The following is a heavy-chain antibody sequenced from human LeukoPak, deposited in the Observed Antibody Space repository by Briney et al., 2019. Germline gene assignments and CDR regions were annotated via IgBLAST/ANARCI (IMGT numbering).Heavy chain of an antibody. CDR2: ISSSGSTI. Sequence: GGTLRLSCAASGFTFSSYGMNWVRQAPGKGLEWVSYISSSGSTIYYADSVKGRFTISRDNAKNSLYLQMNSLRAEDTAVYYCAREGLDDYYYFDYWGQGTLVTVSS. V-gene: IGHV3-48*04. D-gene: IGHD4-11*01. CDR3: AREGLDDYYYFDY. J-gene: IGHJ4*02. CDR1: GFTFSSYG.